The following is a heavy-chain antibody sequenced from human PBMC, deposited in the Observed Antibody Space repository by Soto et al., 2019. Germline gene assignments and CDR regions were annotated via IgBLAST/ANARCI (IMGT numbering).Heavy chain of an antibody. D-gene: IGHD4-17*01. Sequence: EMQLLESGGGLVQPGGSLKLSCAASGFSFSIYSMSWVRQPPGKGLEWVSGISGSGESKHYADSVRGRFAISRDNSRKTLYLQMNNVRAEDTAVYYCAKSRGDRWTTYYFESWGQGTRITVSS. V-gene: IGHV3-23*01. J-gene: IGHJ4*02. CDR2: ISGSGESK. CDR1: GFSFSIYS. CDR3: AKSRGDRWTTYYFES.